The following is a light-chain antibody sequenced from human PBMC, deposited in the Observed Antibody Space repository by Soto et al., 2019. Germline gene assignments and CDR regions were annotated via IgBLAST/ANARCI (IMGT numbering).Light chain of an antibody. CDR2: GNS. V-gene: IGLV1-40*01. Sequence: QSVLTQPPSLSGAPGQRVTISCTGSSSNIGAGYDVHWYQQLPGTAPKLLIYGNSNRPSGVPDRFSGSKSGTSASLAITGLQAEDEADYYCQSYDSSLSGSVFGGGTQLNVL. CDR3: QSYDSSLSGSV. J-gene: IGLJ3*02. CDR1: SSNIGAGYD.